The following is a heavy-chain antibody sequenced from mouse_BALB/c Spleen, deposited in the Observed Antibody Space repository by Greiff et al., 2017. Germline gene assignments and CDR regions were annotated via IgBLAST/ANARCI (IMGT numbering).Heavy chain of an antibody. V-gene: IGHV1S22*01. CDR1: GYTFTSYW. Sequence: LKQPGSELVRPGASVKLSCKASGYTFTSYWMHWVKQRPGQGLEWIGNIYPGSGSTNYDEKFKSKATLTVDTSSSTAYMQLSSLTSEDSAVYYCTRAATALYAMDYWGQGTSVTVSS. D-gene: IGHD1-2*01. CDR3: TRAATALYAMDY. J-gene: IGHJ4*01. CDR2: IYPGSGST.